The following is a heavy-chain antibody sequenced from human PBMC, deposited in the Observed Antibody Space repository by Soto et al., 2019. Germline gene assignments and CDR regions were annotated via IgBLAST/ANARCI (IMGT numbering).Heavy chain of an antibody. CDR1: GFTFSSYS. CDR2: ISSSSSYI. Sequence: GGSLRLSCAASGFTFSSYSMNWVRQAPGKGLEWVSSISSSSSYIYYADSVKGRFTISRDNAKNSLYLQMNSLRAEDTAVYYCARDQALWFGELLSPDYYYYGMDVWGQGTTVTVSS. V-gene: IGHV3-21*01. D-gene: IGHD3-10*01. J-gene: IGHJ6*02. CDR3: ARDQALWFGELLSPDYYYYGMDV.